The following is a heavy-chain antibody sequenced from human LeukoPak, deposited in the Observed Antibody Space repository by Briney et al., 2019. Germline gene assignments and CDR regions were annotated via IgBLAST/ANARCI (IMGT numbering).Heavy chain of an antibody. J-gene: IGHJ5*02. Sequence: SETLSLTCTVSGGSISSYYWSWIRQPAGKGLEWIGRIYTSGSTNYNPSLKSRVTMSVDTSENQFSLKLSSVTAADTAVYYCARDSSSWYLGFYWFDPWGQGTLVTVSS. CDR1: GGSISSYY. D-gene: IGHD6-13*01. CDR3: ARDSSSWYLGFYWFDP. V-gene: IGHV4-4*07. CDR2: IYTSGST.